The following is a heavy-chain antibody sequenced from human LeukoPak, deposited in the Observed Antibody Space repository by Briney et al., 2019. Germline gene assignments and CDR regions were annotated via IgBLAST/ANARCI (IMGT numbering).Heavy chain of an antibody. Sequence: GGSLRLSCAASGFTFSNYWMHWVRQAPGKGLVWVSRINSDGSSTSYADSVKGRFTISRDNAKNTLYLQLNSLRAEDAAVYYCARGGFCSGGSCPVDYYYYMDVWGKGTTVTVSS. V-gene: IGHV3-74*01. CDR1: GFTFSNYW. CDR3: ARGGFCSGGSCPVDYYYYMDV. D-gene: IGHD2-15*01. J-gene: IGHJ6*03. CDR2: INSDGSST.